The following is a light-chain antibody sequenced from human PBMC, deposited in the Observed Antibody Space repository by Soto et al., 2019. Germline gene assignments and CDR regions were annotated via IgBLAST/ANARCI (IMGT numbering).Light chain of an antibody. CDR1: QDISNY. V-gene: IGKV1-33*01. CDR2: DAS. Sequence: DIQMTQSHSFLSASVRDRQTITCQTSQDISNYLNWYQQKPGKAPKLLIYDASNLETGVPSRFSGSGSGTDFTFTISSLQPEDIATYYCQQYDNLKVTFGPGTKVDIK. CDR3: QQYDNLKVT. J-gene: IGKJ3*01.